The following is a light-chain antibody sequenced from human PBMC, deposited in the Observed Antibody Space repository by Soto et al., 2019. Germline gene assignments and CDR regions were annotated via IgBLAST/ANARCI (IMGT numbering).Light chain of an antibody. V-gene: IGKV1-5*01. Sequence: EIEMTQSPSTLSSSVGDIVTITCRSSQSISMWLAWYQQKPGKAPKFLIYDASTLESGVPSRFSGSGYGTEFTLTISSLQPDHFATYYCQQYDTDPWTFGQGTKVDIK. CDR3: QQYDTDPWT. CDR2: DAS. CDR1: QSISMW. J-gene: IGKJ1*01.